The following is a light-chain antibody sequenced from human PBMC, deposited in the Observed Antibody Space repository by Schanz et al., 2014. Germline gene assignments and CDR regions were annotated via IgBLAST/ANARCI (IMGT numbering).Light chain of an antibody. CDR2: RAS. CDR3: QQRSNWPRLT. Sequence: ETVLTQSPATLSVSPGERATLSCRASEGVASNYVAWYQQKPGQAPRLLMYRASTRATGIPDRFSGSGSGADFTLTIIRLEPEDFAVYYCQQRSNWPRLTFGGGTKVEIK. V-gene: IGKV3D-20*02. CDR1: EGVASNY. J-gene: IGKJ4*01.